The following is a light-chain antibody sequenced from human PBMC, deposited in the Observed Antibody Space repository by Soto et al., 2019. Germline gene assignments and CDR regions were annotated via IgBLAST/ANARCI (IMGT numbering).Light chain of an antibody. V-gene: IGKV3-20*01. J-gene: IGKJ4*01. Sequence: EIVLKQSPDTLSLSPGERATLSCRASQNIRNNYLAWYQQKPGQAPRFLIYDASSRATGIPDRFSGSGSGTVFALTISRLEPADFAVYYCQQYGSTPLTIGGGTKVDIK. CDR2: DAS. CDR3: QQYGSTPLT. CDR1: QNIRNNY.